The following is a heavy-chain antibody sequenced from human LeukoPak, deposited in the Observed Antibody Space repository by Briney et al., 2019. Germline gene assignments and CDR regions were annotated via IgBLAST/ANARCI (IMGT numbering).Heavy chain of an antibody. J-gene: IGHJ4*02. Sequence: ASVKVPCKVSGYTFTDYYMHWVQQAPGKGLEWMGLVDPEDGETIYAEKFQGRVTITADTSTDTAYMELSSLRSEDTAVYYCATVPSSVANDYWGQGTLVTVSS. CDR3: ATVPSSVANDY. D-gene: IGHD5-12*01. CDR2: VDPEDGET. CDR1: GYTFTDYY. V-gene: IGHV1-69-2*01.